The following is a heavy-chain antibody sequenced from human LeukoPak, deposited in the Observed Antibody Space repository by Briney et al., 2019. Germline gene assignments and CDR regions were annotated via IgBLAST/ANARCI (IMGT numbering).Heavy chain of an antibody. CDR1: GGSISSYY. J-gene: IGHJ4*02. D-gene: IGHD6-19*01. CDR2: IYYSGST. V-gene: IGHV4-59*01. Sequence: SETLSLTCTVSGGSISSYYWSWIRQPPGKGLEWIGYIYYSGSTNYNPSLKSRVTISVDTSKNQFSLKLSSVTAADTAVYYCARVGRQWAGYYFDYWGQGTLVTVSS. CDR3: ARVGRQWAGYYFDY.